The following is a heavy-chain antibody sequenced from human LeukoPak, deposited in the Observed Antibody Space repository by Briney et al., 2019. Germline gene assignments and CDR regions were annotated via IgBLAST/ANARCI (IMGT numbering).Heavy chain of an antibody. D-gene: IGHD4-17*01. CDR3: AKGRGTTVTAAANY. Sequence: GGSLRLSCAASGFTFDDYAMRWVRQAPGKGLEWVSTISGTGGTTYYADSVKGRFTISRDNSKNTLFLQFNSLRADDTAVYYCAKGRGTTVTAAANYWGQGTLVTVSS. CDR2: ISGTGGTT. CDR1: GFTFDDYA. J-gene: IGHJ4*02. V-gene: IGHV3-23*01.